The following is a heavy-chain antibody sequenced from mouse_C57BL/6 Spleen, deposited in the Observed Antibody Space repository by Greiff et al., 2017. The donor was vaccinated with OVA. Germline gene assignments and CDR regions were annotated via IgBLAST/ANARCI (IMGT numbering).Heavy chain of an antibody. J-gene: IGHJ1*03. CDR2: ISYDGSN. V-gene: IGHV3-6*01. CDR1: GYSITSGYY. CDR3: ARDGRLRGDWYFDV. D-gene: IGHD2-4*01. Sequence: EVKLMESGPGLVKPSQSLSLTCSVTGYSITSGYYWNWIRQFPGNKLELMGYISYDGSNNYNPPLKNRTSITRDTSKNQFYLKLNSVTTEDTATYYCARDGRLRGDWYFDVWGTGTTVTVSS.